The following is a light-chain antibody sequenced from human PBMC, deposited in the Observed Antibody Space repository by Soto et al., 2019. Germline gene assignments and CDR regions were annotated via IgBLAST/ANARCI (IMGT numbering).Light chain of an antibody. CDR2: GAS. V-gene: IGKV3-20*01. J-gene: IGKJ3*01. Sequence: EIVLTQSPGTLSLSPGERATLSCRASQSVSSSYLAWYQQKPGQAPRLLIYGASSRATGIPDRFSGSGSGTDFTLTISRLEPEDFALYYCHPYGSSPIFPFGPGTKVDIK. CDR1: QSVSSSY. CDR3: HPYGSSPIFP.